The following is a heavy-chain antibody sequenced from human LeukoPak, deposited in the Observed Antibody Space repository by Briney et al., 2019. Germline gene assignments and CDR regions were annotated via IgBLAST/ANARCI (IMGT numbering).Heavy chain of an antibody. J-gene: IGHJ4*02. D-gene: IGHD3-16*02. Sequence: ASVKVSCKASGYTFTGYYMHWVRQAPGQGLEWMGWINPTSGGTNYAQKFQGRVTMTRDTSISTAYMELSRLRSDDTAVYYCARDLGPLRLGDLSLGDYFDRWGQGTLVTVSS. CDR2: INPTSGGT. V-gene: IGHV1-2*02. CDR1: GYTFTGYY. CDR3: ARDLGPLRLGDLSLGDYFDR.